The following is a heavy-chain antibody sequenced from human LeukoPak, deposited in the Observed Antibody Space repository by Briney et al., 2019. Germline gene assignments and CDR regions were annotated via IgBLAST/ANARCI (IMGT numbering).Heavy chain of an antibody. J-gene: IGHJ4*02. CDR1: GFTFSTYD. CDR2: ISGSGGST. CDR3: ARDLYSSSSGDV. Sequence: GGSLRLSCAASGFTFSTYDMSWVRQAPGKGLEWVSAISGSGGSTYYADSVKGRFTISRDNSKNTLYLQMNSLRAEDTAVYYCARDLYSSSSGDVWGQGTLVTVSS. D-gene: IGHD6-6*01. V-gene: IGHV3-23*01.